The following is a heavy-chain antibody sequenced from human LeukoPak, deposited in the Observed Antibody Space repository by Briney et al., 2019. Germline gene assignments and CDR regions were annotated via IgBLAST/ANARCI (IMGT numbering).Heavy chain of an antibody. CDR1: GGSISRYC. CDR3: ARLAGDY. V-gene: IGHV4-59*12. CDR2: IYYSGST. D-gene: IGHD1-1*01. J-gene: IGHJ4*02. Sequence: SETLSLTCTVSGGSISRYCWSWIRQPPGKGLEWIGYIYYSGSTNYNPSLKSRVTISVDTSKNQFSLKLSSVTAADTAVYYCARLAGDYWGQGTLVTVSS.